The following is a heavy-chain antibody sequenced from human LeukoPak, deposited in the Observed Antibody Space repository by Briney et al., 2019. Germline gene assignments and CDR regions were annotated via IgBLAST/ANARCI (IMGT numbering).Heavy chain of an antibody. V-gene: IGHV3-21*04. J-gene: IGHJ5*02. CDR2: ISSSSTYI. Sequence: GGSLRLSCAASGFTFSTYSMNWVRQAPGKGLEWVSSISSSSTYIYYADSVKGRFTISRDNAKNSLYLQMNSLRAEDTALYYCAKDYSSSWYLNWFDPWGQGTLVTVSS. CDR3: AKDYSSSWYLNWFDP. CDR1: GFTFSTYS. D-gene: IGHD6-13*01.